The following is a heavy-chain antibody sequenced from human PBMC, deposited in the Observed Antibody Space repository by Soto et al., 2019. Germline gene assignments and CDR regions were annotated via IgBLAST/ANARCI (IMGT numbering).Heavy chain of an antibody. V-gene: IGHV3-33*01. CDR2: ILNDASGH. J-gene: IGHJ4*02. CDR3: ARDDDYPDNGFEY. Sequence: QVQLVESGGGVVQPGTSLRLSCAASGFTFSRHGMHWVRQTPGTGLEWLAVILNDASGHWYADSVKGRFTISRDNFVNTLYLQMNGLRLEETAMYYCARDDDYPDNGFEYWGQGNLVTVSA. CDR1: GFTFSRHG. D-gene: IGHD4-17*01.